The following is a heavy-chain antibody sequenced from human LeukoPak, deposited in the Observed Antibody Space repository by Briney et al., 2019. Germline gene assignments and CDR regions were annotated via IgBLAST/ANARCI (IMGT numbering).Heavy chain of an antibody. CDR3: AKTLYVSAVPGGLDY. D-gene: IGHD3-16*01. V-gene: IGHV1-18*01. Sequence: ASVKVSCKASGYTFTSYGISWVRQAPGQGLEWMGWISAYNGNTNYAQKFQGRVTMTTDTSTSTVYMELRSLRSDDTAVYYCAKTLYVSAVPGGLDYWGQGTLVTVSS. CDR2: ISAYNGNT. J-gene: IGHJ4*02. CDR1: GYTFTSYG.